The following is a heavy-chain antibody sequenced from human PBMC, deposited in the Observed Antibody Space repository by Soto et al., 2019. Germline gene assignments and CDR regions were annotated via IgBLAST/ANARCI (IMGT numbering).Heavy chain of an antibody. Sequence: SETLSRTCTVSGSSISSYYWSWIRQPPGKGLEWIGYIYYSGSTNYNPSLKSRVTISVGTSKNQFSLKLSSVTAADTAVYYCARTHYYDSSGYYRFYYFDYCGQGTLVTVS. CDR2: IYYSGST. J-gene: IGHJ4*02. D-gene: IGHD3-22*01. CDR3: ARTHYYDSSGYYRFYYFDY. CDR1: GSSISSYY. V-gene: IGHV4-59*01.